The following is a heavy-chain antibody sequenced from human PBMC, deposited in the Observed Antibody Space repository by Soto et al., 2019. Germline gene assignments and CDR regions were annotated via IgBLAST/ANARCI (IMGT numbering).Heavy chain of an antibody. D-gene: IGHD5-12*01. J-gene: IGHJ5*02. Sequence: EVQLLESGGGLVQPGGSLRLSCAASGFTFSSYAMSWVRQAPGKGLELVSAISGSGGSTYYADSVKGRFNISRDNSKNTLYLQMNSLSAVHTAVYYCAKEAPITPTPWFDPWCQETLVTVSS. V-gene: IGHV3-23*01. CDR2: ISGSGGST. CDR3: AKEAPITPTPWFDP. CDR1: GFTFSSYA.